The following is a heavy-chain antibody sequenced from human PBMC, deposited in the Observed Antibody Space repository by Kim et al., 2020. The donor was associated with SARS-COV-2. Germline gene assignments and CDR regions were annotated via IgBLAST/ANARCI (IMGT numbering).Heavy chain of an antibody. D-gene: IGHD3-10*01. V-gene: IGHV1-46*01. CDR3: ARDRSRYYYGSGSYSY. J-gene: IGHJ4*02. Sequence: KFQGRVTMTRDTSTSTVYMELSSLRSEDTAVYYCARDRSRYYYGSGSYSYWGQGTLVTVSS.